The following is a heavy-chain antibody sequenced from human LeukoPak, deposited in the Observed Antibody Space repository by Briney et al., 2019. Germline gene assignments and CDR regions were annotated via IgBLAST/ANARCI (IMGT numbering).Heavy chain of an antibody. CDR1: GGSFSGYY. CDR2: INPSGRI. CDR3: ARGRQEVSMVVVVMTAVSYYLDV. J-gene: IGHJ6*03. V-gene: IGHV4-34*01. D-gene: IGHD3-22*01. Sequence: SETLSLTCAVYGGSFSGYYWTWIRQAPGKGLEWIGEINPSGRISYNPSLKSRLTISVDASKNQFSLNLRSLTAADTAVYYCARGRQEVSMVVVVMTAVSYYLDVWGKGTTVTVS.